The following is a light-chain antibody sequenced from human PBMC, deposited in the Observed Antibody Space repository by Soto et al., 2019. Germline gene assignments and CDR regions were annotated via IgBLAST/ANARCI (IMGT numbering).Light chain of an antibody. CDR3: QRYGSSPLT. V-gene: IGKV3-20*01. CDR2: GAS. Sequence: EIGLTRSPATLSLSPGERATLSCRASQSVSSNHLAWYQQKPGQAPRLLIYGASTRASGIPDRFSGSGSGTDFTLTISRLEPEDLAVYYCQRYGSSPLTFGGGTKVDIK. J-gene: IGKJ4*01. CDR1: QSVSSNH.